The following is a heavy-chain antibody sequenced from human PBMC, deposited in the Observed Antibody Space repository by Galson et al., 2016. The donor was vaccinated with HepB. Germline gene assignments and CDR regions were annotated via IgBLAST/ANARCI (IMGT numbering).Heavy chain of an antibody. D-gene: IGHD6-6*01. CDR3: ARDGRQDRGSIFDY. CDR2: LYRDGFT. Sequence: SLRLSCAASGFVVSSTYMAWVRQAPGRGLECVSLLYRDGFTYYADSVKGRFTISRDNSKNTFYLQMNSLSADDTAVYYCARDGRQDRGSIFDYWGQGTLVTVSS. J-gene: IGHJ4*02. CDR1: GFVVSSTY. V-gene: IGHV3-66*01.